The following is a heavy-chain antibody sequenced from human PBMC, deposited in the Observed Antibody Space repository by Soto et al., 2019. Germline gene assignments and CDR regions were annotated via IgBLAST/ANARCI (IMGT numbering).Heavy chain of an antibody. D-gene: IGHD3-3*01. Sequence: ESGGGVVQPGRSLRLSCAASGFTFSSYAMHWVRQAPGKGLEWVAVISYDGSNKYYADSVKGRFTISRDNSKNTLYLQMNSLRAEDTAVYYCARDSRFLEWLYFYFDYWGQGTLVTVSS. CDR1: GFTFSSYA. J-gene: IGHJ4*02. CDR3: ARDSRFLEWLYFYFDY. CDR2: ISYDGSNK. V-gene: IGHV3-30-3*01.